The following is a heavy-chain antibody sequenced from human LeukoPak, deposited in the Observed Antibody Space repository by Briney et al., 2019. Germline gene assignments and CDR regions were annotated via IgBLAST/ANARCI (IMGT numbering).Heavy chain of an antibody. J-gene: IGHJ4*02. Sequence: ASVKVSCKASGGTFSSYAISWVRQAPGQGLEWMGGIIPIFGTANYAQKFQGRVTITADESTSTAYMELSSLRSEDTAVYYCARSAFPTAMGIIYWGQGTLVTVSS. CDR2: IIPIFGTA. CDR1: GGTFSSYA. V-gene: IGHV1-69*13. CDR3: ARSAFPTAMGIIY. D-gene: IGHD5-18*01.